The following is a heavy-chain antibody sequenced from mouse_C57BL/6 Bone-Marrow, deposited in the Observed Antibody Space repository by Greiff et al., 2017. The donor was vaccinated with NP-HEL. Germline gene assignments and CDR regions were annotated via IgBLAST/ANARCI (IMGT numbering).Heavy chain of an antibody. V-gene: IGHV1-52*01. D-gene: IGHD1-1*02. J-gene: IGHJ3*01. CDR1: GYTFTSYW. CDR2: IDPSDSET. Sequence: QVQLQQPGAELVRPGSSVKLSCKASGYTFTSYWMHWVKQRPIQGLEWIGNIDPSDSETHYNQKFKDKATLTVDKSSSTAYMQLSRLTSEDSAVYYCAGGGSYLFAYWGQGTRVTVSA. CDR3: AGGGSYLFAY.